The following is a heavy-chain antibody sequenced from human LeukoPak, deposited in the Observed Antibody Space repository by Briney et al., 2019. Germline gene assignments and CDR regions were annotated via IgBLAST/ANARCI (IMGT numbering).Heavy chain of an antibody. CDR1: GYTLTELS. CDR2: FDPEDGET. Sequence: ASVKVSCKVSGYTLTELSMHWVRQAPGKGLEGMGGFDPEDGETIYAQKFQGRVTMTEDTSTDTAYMELSSLRSEDTAVYYCATVKRYHNFWSGYYSPYYFDYWGQGTLVTVSS. CDR3: ATVKRYHNFWSGYYSPYYFDY. J-gene: IGHJ4*02. D-gene: IGHD3-3*01. V-gene: IGHV1-24*01.